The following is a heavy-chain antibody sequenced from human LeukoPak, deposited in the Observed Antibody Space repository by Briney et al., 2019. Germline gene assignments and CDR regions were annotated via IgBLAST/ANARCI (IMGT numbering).Heavy chain of an antibody. V-gene: IGHV4-59*08. D-gene: IGHD6-19*01. J-gene: IGHJ5*02. Sequence: SETLSLTCTVSGGSISSYYWSWIRQPPGKGLEWIGYSYYTGSTNYNPSLKSRVTISVDTSKNQFSLKLSSVTAADTALSYCARRIAVAGTWVWFDPWGQGTLVTVSS. CDR2: SYYTGST. CDR1: GGSISSYY. CDR3: ARRIAVAGTWVWFDP.